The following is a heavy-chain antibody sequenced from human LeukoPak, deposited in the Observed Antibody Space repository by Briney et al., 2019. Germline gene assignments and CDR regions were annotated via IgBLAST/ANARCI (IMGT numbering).Heavy chain of an antibody. V-gene: IGHV3-23*03. J-gene: IGHJ4*02. CDR2: LFSGGHP. D-gene: IGHD2-15*01. CDR3: ARGQCYSGGNLYSWDY. CDR1: GLTFSTYA. Sequence: GGSLRLSCAASGLTFSTYAMSWVRHRPGKGVEWVSVLFSGGHPYYADSVKGRLTISRDNSKNTLDHQMNSLRTEDTAIYYCARGQCYSGGNLYSWDYWGQGTLVTV.